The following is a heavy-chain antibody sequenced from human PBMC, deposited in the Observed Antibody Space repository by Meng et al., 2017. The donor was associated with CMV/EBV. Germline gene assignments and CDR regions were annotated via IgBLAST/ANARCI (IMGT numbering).Heavy chain of an antibody. V-gene: IGHV1-69*10. J-gene: IGHJ3*02. CDR1: GGTFSSYA. CDR3: ARDTGESRLGDQGHAFDI. D-gene: IGHD3-16*01. CDR2: IIPILGIA. Sequence: SVKVSCKASGGTFSSYAISWVRQAPEQGLEWMGGIIPILGIANYAQKFQGRVTITADKSTSTAYMELSSLRSEDTAVYYCARDTGESRLGDQGHAFDIWGQGTMVTVSS.